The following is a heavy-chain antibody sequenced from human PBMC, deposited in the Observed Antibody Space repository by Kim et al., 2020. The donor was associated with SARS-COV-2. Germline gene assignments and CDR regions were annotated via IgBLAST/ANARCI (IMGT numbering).Heavy chain of an antibody. CDR2: IYYSGST. D-gene: IGHD3-3*01. CDR3: ARSTLRFLEWLPTTE. CDR1: GGSISSYY. Sequence: SETLSLTCTVSGGSISSYYWSWIRQPPGKGLEWIGYIYYSGSTNYNPSLKSRVTISVDTSKNQFSLKLSSVTAADTAVYYCARSTLRFLEWLPTTEWGQGTLVTVSS. J-gene: IGHJ4*02. V-gene: IGHV4-59*01.